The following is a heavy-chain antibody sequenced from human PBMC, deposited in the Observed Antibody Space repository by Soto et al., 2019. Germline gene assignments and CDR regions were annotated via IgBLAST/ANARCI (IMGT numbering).Heavy chain of an antibody. J-gene: IGHJ4*02. V-gene: IGHV1-69*06. D-gene: IGHD2-15*01. CDR1: GGTFSSYA. Sequence: QVQLVQSGAEVKKPGSSVKVSCKASGGTFSSYAISWVRQAPGQGREWMGGISPIFGTANYAQKFQGRVTITADKSTSTAYMELSSLRSEDTAVYYCASHYCSGGSCYFPFDYWGQGTLVTVSS. CDR3: ASHYCSGGSCYFPFDY. CDR2: ISPIFGTA.